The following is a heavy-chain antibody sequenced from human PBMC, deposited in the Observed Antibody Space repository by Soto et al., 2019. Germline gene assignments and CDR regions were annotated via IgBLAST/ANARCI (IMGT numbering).Heavy chain of an antibody. Sequence: QVQLVQSGAEVKKPGASVKVSCKASGYTFTSYGISWVRQAPGQGLEWMGWISAYNGNTNYAQKLQGRVTMTTGKAKSTAYMELRSMRSDATAVYYCARYSGRDGDYWGQGTLVTVSS. CDR2: ISAYNGNT. J-gene: IGHJ4*02. CDR3: ARYSGRDGDY. V-gene: IGHV1-18*01. CDR1: GYTFTSYG. D-gene: IGHD1-26*01.